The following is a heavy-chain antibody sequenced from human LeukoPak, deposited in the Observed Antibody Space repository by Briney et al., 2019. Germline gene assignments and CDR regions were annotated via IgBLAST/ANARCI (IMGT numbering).Heavy chain of an antibody. D-gene: IGHD3-22*01. J-gene: IGHJ5*02. CDR1: GFTFSSYA. CDR3: AKDDYYDSSGYYPNWFDP. V-gene: IGHV3-23*01. CDR2: ISGSGGST. Sequence: PGGSLRLSCAASGFTFSSYAMSWVRQAPGKGLEWVSAISGSGGSTYYADSVKGRFTISRDNSKNTLYLQMNSLRAGDTAVYYCAKDDYYDSSGYYPNWFDPWGQGTLVTVSS.